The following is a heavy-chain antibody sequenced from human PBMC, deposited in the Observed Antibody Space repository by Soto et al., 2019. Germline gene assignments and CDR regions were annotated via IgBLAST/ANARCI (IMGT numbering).Heavy chain of an antibody. CDR1: GGTISSGDYY. D-gene: IGHD2-8*02. J-gene: IGHJ6*02. CDR2: IYYSGST. V-gene: IGHV4-30-4*01. Sequence: PSETLSLTCTVSGGTISSGDYYWIWIRQPPGKGLEWIGYIYYSGSTYYNPSLKSRVTISVDTSKNQFSLKLSSVTAADTAVYYCARDPGGMDVWGQGTTVTVSS. CDR3: ARDPGGMDV.